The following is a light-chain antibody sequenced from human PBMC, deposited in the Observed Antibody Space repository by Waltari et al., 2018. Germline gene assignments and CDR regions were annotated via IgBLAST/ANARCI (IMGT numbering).Light chain of an antibody. CDR1: QSVLYSSNNKNY. V-gene: IGKV4-1*01. CDR2: WAS. J-gene: IGKJ4*01. CDR3: QQYYSTPLT. Sequence: DIVMTQSPDSLAVSLGERATINCKSSQSVLYSSNNKNYLAWYQQKPGLPPKLRIYWASTRESGVPDRFSGSGSGTDFTLTISSLQAEDVAVYYCQQYYSTPLTFGGGTKVEIK.